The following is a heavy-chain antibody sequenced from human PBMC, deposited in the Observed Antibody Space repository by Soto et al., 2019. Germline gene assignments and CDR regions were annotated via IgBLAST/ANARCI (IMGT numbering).Heavy chain of an antibody. Sequence: RNCAVSGGSFSGFYWSWIRLPPSQALELMGEIRVSGSANYNPSTPRRVTISLDTSKNQFSLKLSSVTAADTAMYYCARVDYHLNSGRYDYWGQGTQVTGSS. CDR2: IRVSGSA. D-gene: IGHD3-10*01. J-gene: IGHJ4*02. CDR3: ARVDYHLNSGRYDY. V-gene: IGHV4-34*01. CDR1: GGSFSGFY.